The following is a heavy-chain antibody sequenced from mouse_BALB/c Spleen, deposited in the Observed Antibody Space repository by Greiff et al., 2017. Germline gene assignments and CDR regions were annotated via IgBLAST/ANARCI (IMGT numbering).Heavy chain of an antibody. CDR1: GFTFSSFG. J-gene: IGHJ4*01. D-gene: IGHD1-1*01. V-gene: IGHV5-17*02. CDR2: ISSGSSTI. CDR3: ARGTYYYGSSPYYAMDY. Sequence: EVKVEESGGGLVQPGGSRKLSCAASGFTFSSFGMHWVRQAPEKGLEWVAYISSGSSTIYYADTVKGRFTISRDNPKNTLFLQMTSLRSEDTAMYYCARGTYYYGSSPYYAMDYWGQGTSVTVSS.